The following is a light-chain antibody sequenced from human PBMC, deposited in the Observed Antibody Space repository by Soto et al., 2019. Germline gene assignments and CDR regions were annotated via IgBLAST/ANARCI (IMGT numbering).Light chain of an antibody. Sequence: EIVLTQSPATLSLSPGERATLYCRASQSVNTDLAWYQQRPGQAPRLLIYDASNRATGIPARFSGSGSGTDFTLTISSLEPEDFAVFYCQHRSNLPPLTFGGGTRVEIK. J-gene: IGKJ4*01. CDR3: QHRSNLPPLT. V-gene: IGKV3-11*01. CDR2: DAS. CDR1: QSVNTD.